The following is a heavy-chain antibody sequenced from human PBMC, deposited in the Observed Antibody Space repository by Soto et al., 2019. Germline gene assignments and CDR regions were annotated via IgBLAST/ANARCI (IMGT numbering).Heavy chain of an antibody. D-gene: IGHD5-18*01. CDR3: ARLKKYSYSYYYYYGMDV. V-gene: IGHV5-51*01. CDR2: IYPGDSDT. J-gene: IGHJ6*02. CDR1: GYSFTSYW. Sequence: PGGSLKISCKGSGYSFTSYWIGWGRQMPGKGLEWMGIIYPGDSDTRYSPSFQGQVTISADKSISTAYLQWSSLKASDTAMYYCARLKKYSYSYYYYYGMDVWGQGTTVTVSS.